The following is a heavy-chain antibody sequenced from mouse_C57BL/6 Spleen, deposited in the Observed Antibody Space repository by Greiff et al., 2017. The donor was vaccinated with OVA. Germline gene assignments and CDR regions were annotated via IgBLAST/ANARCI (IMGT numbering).Heavy chain of an antibody. V-gene: IGHV1-69*01. CDR2: IDPSDSYT. CDR1: GYTFTSYW. CDR3: ARRGYSNDPPNFDY. D-gene: IGHD2-12*01. Sequence: VQLQESGAELVMPGASVKLSCKASGYTFTSYWMHWVKQRPGQGLEWIGEIDPSDSYTNYNQKFKGKSTLTVDKSSSTAYMQLSSLTSEDSAVYYCARRGYSNDPPNFDYWGQGTTLTVSS. J-gene: IGHJ2*01.